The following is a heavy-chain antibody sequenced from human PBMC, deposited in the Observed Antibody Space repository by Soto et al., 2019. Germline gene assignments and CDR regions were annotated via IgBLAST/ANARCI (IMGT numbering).Heavy chain of an antibody. CDR1: GFSFSDSY. J-gene: IGHJ6*02. CDR2: ISGSSGYT. CDR3: ARDRGGYGPPDV. Sequence: QVQLVESGGGLVKPGGSLRLSCAASGFSFSDSYMSWVRQAPGKGLEWGAYISGSSGYTGHADSVKGRFTNSRDNAKNSRYRQMNSLRVEDTAVYYCARDRGGYGPPDVWGQGTTVTVSS. V-gene: IGHV3-11*06. D-gene: IGHD3-10*01.